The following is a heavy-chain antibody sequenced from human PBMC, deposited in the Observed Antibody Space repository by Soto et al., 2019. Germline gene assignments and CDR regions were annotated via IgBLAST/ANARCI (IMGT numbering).Heavy chain of an antibody. CDR3: TRLYCGGDCDCDS. J-gene: IGHJ4*02. D-gene: IGHD2-21*02. Sequence: EVQLVEAGGGLVQPGGSLKLSCAASGFTFSGSAMHWVRQASGKGLELVGRFRDKGNSYATAYTASVKGRFTICRDDSMNTAYLQMNSLKTEDTAVYYCTRLYCGGDCDCDSWGQGTLVSVCS. CDR2: FRDKGNSYAT. CDR1: GFTFSGSA. V-gene: IGHV3-73*02.